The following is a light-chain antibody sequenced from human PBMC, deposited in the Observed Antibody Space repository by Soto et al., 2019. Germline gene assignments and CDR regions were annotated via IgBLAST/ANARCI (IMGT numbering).Light chain of an antibody. J-gene: IGKJ1*01. CDR2: GAS. Sequence: VITQSPATLSVSPGERATLSCRASQSINSNLAWYQQRPGQAPRLLIYGASTRATGIPARFSGSGSGTEFTLTISSLQSEDFAVYYCQQYNNWWTFGQGTKVDI. CDR1: QSINSN. V-gene: IGKV3-15*01. CDR3: QQYNNWWT.